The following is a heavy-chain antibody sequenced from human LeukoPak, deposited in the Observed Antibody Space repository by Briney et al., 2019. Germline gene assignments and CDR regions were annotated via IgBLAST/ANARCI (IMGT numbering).Heavy chain of an antibody. V-gene: IGHV3-11*04. D-gene: IGHD3-22*01. CDR1: GFTFTDYY. CDR2: ISNNGDII. Sequence: GGSLRLPCAASGFTFTDYYMSWARQAPGKGLEWVSYISNNGDIIYYADSVRGRFTVSRDNAKNSLYLQMNSLRAEDTAVYYCANTGGYDSSLGVFDYWGQGTLVTVSS. CDR3: ANTGGYDSSLGVFDY. J-gene: IGHJ4*02.